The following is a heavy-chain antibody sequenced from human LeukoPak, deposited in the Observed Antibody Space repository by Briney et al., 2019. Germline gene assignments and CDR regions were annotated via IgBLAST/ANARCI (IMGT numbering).Heavy chain of an antibody. D-gene: IGHD1-26*01. CDR2: IYHSGST. Sequence: SQTLSLTCTVSGGSISSGGYYGSWIRQPPGKGLEWIGYIYHSGSTYYNPSLKSRVTISVDRSKNQFSLKLSSVTAADTAVYYCARGRGGATIGYWGQGTLVTVSS. CDR1: GGSISSGGYY. V-gene: IGHV4-30-2*01. J-gene: IGHJ4*02. CDR3: ARGRGGATIGY.